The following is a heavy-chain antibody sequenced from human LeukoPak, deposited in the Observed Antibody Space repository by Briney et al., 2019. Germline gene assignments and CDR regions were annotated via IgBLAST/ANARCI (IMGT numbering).Heavy chain of an antibody. CDR3: ARDSLFSGSIAAAGIIDY. Sequence: ASVKVSCKASGYTFTGYYMHWVRQAPGQGLEWMGWINPNRGGTNYAQKFQGRVTMTRDTSISTAYMELSRLRSDDTAVYYCARDSLFSGSIAAAGIIDYWGQGTLVTVSS. J-gene: IGHJ4*02. V-gene: IGHV1-2*02. CDR2: INPNRGGT. D-gene: IGHD6-13*01. CDR1: GYTFTGYY.